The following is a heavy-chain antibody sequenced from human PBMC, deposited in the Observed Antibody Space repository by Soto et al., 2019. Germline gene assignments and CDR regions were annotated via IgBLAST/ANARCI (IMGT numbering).Heavy chain of an antibody. CDR1: GFTFSSYA. V-gene: IGHV3-30-3*02. CDR2: ISNDGMNT. J-gene: IGHJ1*01. D-gene: IGHD1-1*01. Sequence: VGSLRLSCVASGFTFSSYALHWVRQAPGKGLEWVALISNDGMNTFYADSVRGRMTVSRDKAEKTMYLQMNSLTAEDTAVYYCAKGLRFMEHWGQGTVVTVSS. CDR3: AKGLRFMEH.